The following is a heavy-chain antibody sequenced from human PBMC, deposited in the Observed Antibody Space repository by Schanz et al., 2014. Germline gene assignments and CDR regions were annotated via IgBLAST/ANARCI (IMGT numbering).Heavy chain of an antibody. V-gene: IGHV4-4*07. CDR2: IYTSGST. CDR3: ARYTGAYFDY. J-gene: IGHJ4*02. Sequence: QVQLQESGPGLMKPSETLSLTCTVSGGSISTYYWSWIRQPAGKGLEWIGRIYTSGSTNYNPSLKSRVTMSVDTSKNHFPLRLSSVTAADTAVYYCARYTGAYFDYWGQGTLVTVSS. D-gene: IGHD1-26*01. CDR1: GGSISTYY.